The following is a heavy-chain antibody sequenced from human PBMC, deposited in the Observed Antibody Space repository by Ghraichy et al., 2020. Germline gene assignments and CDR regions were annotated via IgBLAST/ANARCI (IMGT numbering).Heavy chain of an antibody. CDR3: AKASAAGDNYYYYYGMDV. Sequence: GGSLRLSCAASGFTFSSYTMSWVRQAPGKGLEWVSAISGSGGGTYYADSVKGRFTISRDNSKNTLYLQMNSLRAEDTAVYYCAKASAAGDNYYYYYGMDVWDQGSTVTVSS. V-gene: IGHV3-23*01. J-gene: IGHJ6*02. CDR1: GFTFSSYT. D-gene: IGHD6-13*01. CDR2: ISGSGGGT.